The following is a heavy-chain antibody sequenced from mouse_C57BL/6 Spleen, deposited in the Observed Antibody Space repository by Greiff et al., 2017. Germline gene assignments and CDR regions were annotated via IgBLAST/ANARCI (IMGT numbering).Heavy chain of an antibody. CDR3: ARWAYYSNYVFAY. Sequence: EVQLQQSGPELVKPGASVKIPCKASGYTFTDYNMDWVKQSHGKSLEWIGDINPNNGGTVYNQKFKGKASLTVDKSSSTAYMELRSLTSEDTAVYDCARWAYYSNYVFAYWGQGTLVTVSA. V-gene: IGHV1-18*01. CDR2: INPNNGGT. J-gene: IGHJ3*01. D-gene: IGHD2-5*01. CDR1: GYTFTDYN.